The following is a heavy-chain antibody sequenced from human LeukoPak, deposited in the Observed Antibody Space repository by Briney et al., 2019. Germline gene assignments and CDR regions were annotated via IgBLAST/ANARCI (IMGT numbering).Heavy chain of an antibody. Sequence: SQTLSLTCTVSGGSISSGSYYWSWIRQPAGKGLEWIGRIYTSGSTNYNPSLKSRVTISVDTSKNQFSLKLSSVTAADTAVYYCARGKAHQKQWLFDYWGQGTLVTVSS. J-gene: IGHJ4*02. D-gene: IGHD6-19*01. CDR2: IYTSGST. CDR3: ARGKAHQKQWLFDY. CDR1: GGSISSGSYY. V-gene: IGHV4-61*02.